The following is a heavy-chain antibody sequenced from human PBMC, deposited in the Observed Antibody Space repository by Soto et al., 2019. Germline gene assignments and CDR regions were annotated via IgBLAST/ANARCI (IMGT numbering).Heavy chain of an antibody. CDR1: GGSFSGYY. Sequence: SETLSLTCAVYGGSFSGYYWSWIRQPPGKGLEWIGEINHSGSTNYNPSLKSRVTISVDTSKNQFSLKLSSVTAADTAVYYCARGRGTTVTNAFDYWGQGTLVTVSS. V-gene: IGHV4-34*01. CDR3: ARGRGTTVTNAFDY. J-gene: IGHJ4*02. CDR2: INHSGST. D-gene: IGHD4-17*01.